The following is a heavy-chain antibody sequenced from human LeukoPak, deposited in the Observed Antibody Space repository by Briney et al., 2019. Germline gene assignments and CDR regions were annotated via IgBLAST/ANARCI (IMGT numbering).Heavy chain of an antibody. D-gene: IGHD3-22*01. Sequence: SETLSLTCAVYGGSFSGYYWSWIRQPPGKGLEWIGEINHSGSTNYNPSLKSRVTISVDTSKNQFSLKLSSVTAADTAVYYCAREQRGKYYYDSSGYYYFDYWGQGTLVTVSS. CDR1: GGSFSGYY. J-gene: IGHJ4*02. CDR3: AREQRGKYYYDSSGYYYFDY. CDR2: INHSGST. V-gene: IGHV4-34*01.